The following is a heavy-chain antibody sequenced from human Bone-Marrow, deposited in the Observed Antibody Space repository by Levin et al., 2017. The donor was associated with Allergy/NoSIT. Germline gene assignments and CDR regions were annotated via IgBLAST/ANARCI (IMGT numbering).Heavy chain of an antibody. V-gene: IGHV3-23*01. D-gene: IGHD3-22*01. CDR3: AKGRDDSGGYHFSFDY. CDR2: DDGSGFT. CDR1: GFTFNRHR. Sequence: GESLKISCAASGFTFNRHRMSWVRQAPGTGPEWVSGDDGSGFTKYADSVKGRFTISRDNSKNTLFLQMNSLRVEDTAVYYCAKGRDDSGGYHFSFDYWGQGTLVTVSS. J-gene: IGHJ4*01.